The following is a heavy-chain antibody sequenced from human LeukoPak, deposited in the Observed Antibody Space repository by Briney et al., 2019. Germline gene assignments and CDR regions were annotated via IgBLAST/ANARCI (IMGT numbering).Heavy chain of an antibody. D-gene: IGHD5/OR15-5a*01. Sequence: SETLSLTCVVYGGSFSGYYWSWIRQPPGKGLEWIGEINHSGSTNYNPSLKSRVTISVDTSKNQFSLKLSSVTAADTAVYYCASLYRNWLDPWGQGTLVTVSS. CDR1: GGSFSGYY. V-gene: IGHV4-34*01. CDR3: ASLYRNWLDP. CDR2: INHSGST. J-gene: IGHJ5*02.